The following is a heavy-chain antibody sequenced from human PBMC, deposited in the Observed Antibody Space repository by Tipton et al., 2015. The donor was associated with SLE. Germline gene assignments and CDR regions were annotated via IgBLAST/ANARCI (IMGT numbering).Heavy chain of an antibody. V-gene: IGHV4-34*01. J-gene: IGHJ4*02. CDR3: ARGQEGSGCLDY. Sequence: LRLSCTTSGFTFGDYAMSWFRQAPGKGLEWIGEINHSGSTNYNPSLKSRVTISVDTSKNQFSLKLSSVTAADTAVYYCARGQEGSGCLDYWGQGTLVTVSS. CDR2: INHSGST. CDR1: GFTFGDYA. D-gene: IGHD1-26*01.